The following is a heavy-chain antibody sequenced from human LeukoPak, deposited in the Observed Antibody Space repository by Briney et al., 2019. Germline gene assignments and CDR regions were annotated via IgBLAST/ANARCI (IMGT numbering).Heavy chain of an antibody. CDR2: VRSDGSST. D-gene: IGHD6-19*01. J-gene: IGHJ4*02. CDR1: GFSFSAYI. V-gene: IGHV3-64*01. CDR3: TRRYGGHSGWAGYHDS. Sequence: GGSLRLSCVASGFSFSAYIMHWVRQAPGKGLEYVSAVRSDGSSTFYPNSVKGRFTISRDNSKSTLYLQMGSLRAEDTAVYYCTRRYGGHSGWAGYHDSWGQGTLVTVSS.